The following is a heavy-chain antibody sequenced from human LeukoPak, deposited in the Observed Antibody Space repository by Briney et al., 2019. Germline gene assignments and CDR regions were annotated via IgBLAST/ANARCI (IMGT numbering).Heavy chain of an antibody. V-gene: IGHV5-51*01. J-gene: IGHJ4*02. D-gene: IGHD2-2*01. CDR3: ARQYQLLQSSYYFDY. CDR1: GYSFTSYW. Sequence: GESLKISCKGSGYSFTSYWIGWVRQMPGKGLEWMWIIYPGDSDTRYSPSFQGQVTISLDKSISTAYLQWSSLKASDTAMYYCARQYQLLQSSYYFDYWGQGTLVTVSS. CDR2: IYPGDSDT.